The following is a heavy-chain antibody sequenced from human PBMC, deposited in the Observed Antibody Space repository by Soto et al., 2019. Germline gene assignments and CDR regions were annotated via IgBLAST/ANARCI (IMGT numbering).Heavy chain of an antibody. J-gene: IGHJ4*02. CDR1: GGSFSGYY. V-gene: IGHV4-34*01. D-gene: IGHD5-18*01. CDR3: AGEGYSYGYIDY. CDR2: INHSGST. Sequence: SETLSLTCAVYGGSFSGYYWSWIRQPPGKGLEWIGEINHSGSTNYNPSLKSRVTISVDTSKNQFSLKLSSVTAADTAVYYCAGEGYSYGYIDYWSQGTLVTVS.